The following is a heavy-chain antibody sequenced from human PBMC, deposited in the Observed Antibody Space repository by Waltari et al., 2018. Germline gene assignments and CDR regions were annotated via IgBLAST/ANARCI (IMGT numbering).Heavy chain of an antibody. V-gene: IGHV3-23*01. CDR1: GFTFSSYA. D-gene: IGHD3-10*01. J-gene: IGHJ4*02. CDR3: AKDRNYGSGSSPDY. Sequence: EVQLLESGGGLVQPGGSLRLSCAASGFTFSSYALGWVRQAPGKGLEWVSAISGSGGSTYYADSVKGRFTISRDNSKNTLYLQMNSLRAEDTAVYYCAKDRNYGSGSSPDYWGQGTLVTVSS. CDR2: ISGSGGST.